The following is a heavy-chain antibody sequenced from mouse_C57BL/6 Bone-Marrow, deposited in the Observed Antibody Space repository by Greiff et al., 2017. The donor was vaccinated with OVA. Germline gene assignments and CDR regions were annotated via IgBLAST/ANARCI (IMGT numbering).Heavy chain of an antibody. CDR3: ALGAAQAWFAY. J-gene: IGHJ3*01. CDR2: INPSNGGT. D-gene: IGHD3-2*02. V-gene: IGHV1-53*01. CDR1: GYTFTSYW. Sequence: QVHVKQPGTELVKPGASVKLSCKASGYTFTSYWMHWVKQRPGQGLEWIGNINPSNGGTNYNEKFKSKATLTVDKSSSTAYMQLSSLTSEDSAVYYCALGAAQAWFAYWGQGTLVTVSA.